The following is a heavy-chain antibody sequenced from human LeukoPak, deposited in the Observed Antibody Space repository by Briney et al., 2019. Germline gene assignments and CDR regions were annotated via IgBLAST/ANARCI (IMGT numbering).Heavy chain of an antibody. CDR2: INHSGST. D-gene: IGHD6-25*01. CDR3: ARKNIPSPRIRYSSDWNGRAFDY. J-gene: IGHJ4*02. CDR1: GGSFSGYY. V-gene: IGHV4-34*01. Sequence: SETLSLTCAVYGGSFSGYYWSWIRQPPGKGLEWIGEINHSGSTNYNPSLKSRVTISVDTSKNQFSLMLSSVTAADTAVYSCARKNIPSPRIRYSSDWNGRAFDYWGQGTLVTVSS.